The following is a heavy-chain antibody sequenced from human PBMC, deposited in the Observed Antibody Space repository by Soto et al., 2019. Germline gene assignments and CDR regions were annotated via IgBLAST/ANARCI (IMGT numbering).Heavy chain of an antibody. D-gene: IGHD6-13*01. CDR2: IYYDRTTT. CDR1: GFTFSNHA. V-gene: IGHV3-30*04. Sequence: QVQLVESGGGVVQPGRSLRLSCAASGFTFSNHAMHWVRQAPGKGLEWVAFIYYDRTTTYYAESVKGRFSISRDNSKNTLYLQMNSLRAEDTAVYYCARLAATAPGYGMDVWGQGTTVTVSS. CDR3: ARLAATAPGYGMDV. J-gene: IGHJ6*02.